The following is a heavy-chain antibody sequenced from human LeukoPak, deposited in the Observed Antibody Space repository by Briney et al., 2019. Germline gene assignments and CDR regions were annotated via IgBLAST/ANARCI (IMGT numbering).Heavy chain of an antibody. Sequence: GSLRLPCAASGFPFSSYTMHWVRQAPGKGLEYVSAISTNGGSTSYANSVKGRFTISRDNSKNTLYLQMGSLRAEDLAVYYCARNIAVAGDDYWGRGTLVTVSS. CDR3: ARNIAVAGDDY. J-gene: IGHJ4*02. V-gene: IGHV3-64*01. CDR2: ISTNGGST. CDR1: GFPFSSYT. D-gene: IGHD6-13*01.